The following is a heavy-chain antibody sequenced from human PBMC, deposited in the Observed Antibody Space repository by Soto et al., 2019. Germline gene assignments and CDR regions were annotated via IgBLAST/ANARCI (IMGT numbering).Heavy chain of an antibody. CDR3: ARQPHRITICGVALHX. V-gene: IGHV1-69*13. D-gene: IGHD3-3*01. CDR1: GGTFSSYA. CDR2: IIPIFGTA. J-gene: IGHJ4*02. Sequence: ASLKVSCNASGGTFSSYAISWVRQAPGQGLEWMGGIIPIFGTANYAQKFQGRVTITADESTSTAYMELSSLRSEDTAVYYCARQPHRITICGVALHXWGQGTLVTVSX.